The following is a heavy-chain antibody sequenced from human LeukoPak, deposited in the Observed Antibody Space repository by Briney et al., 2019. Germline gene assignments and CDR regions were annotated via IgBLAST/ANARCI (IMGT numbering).Heavy chain of an antibody. Sequence: GGSLRLACAASGFTFSTYWMHWVRQAPGKGLVWVSSINSDGSSTSYADSVRGRFTISRDNAKNTLYLQMNSLRAEDTAVFYCARAEYYYDSSGYYPRYYNYYYMDVWGKGTTVTVSS. V-gene: IGHV3-74*01. CDR1: GFTFSTYW. D-gene: IGHD3-22*01. J-gene: IGHJ6*03. CDR2: INSDGSST. CDR3: ARAEYYYDSSGYYPRYYNYYYMDV.